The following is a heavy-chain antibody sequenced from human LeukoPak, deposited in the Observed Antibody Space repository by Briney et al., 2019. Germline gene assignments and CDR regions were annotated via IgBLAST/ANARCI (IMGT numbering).Heavy chain of an antibody. J-gene: IGHJ3*02. D-gene: IGHD3-22*01. CDR3: AENYYDNTGGI. CDR1: GGTFSSYA. CDR2: IIPILGIA. V-gene: IGHV1-69*04. Sequence: SVKVSCKASGGTFSSYAISWVRQVPGQGLEWMGRIIPILGIANYAQKFQGRVTITADKSTSTAYMELSSLRSEDTAVYYCAENYYDNTGGIWGQGTMVTVSS.